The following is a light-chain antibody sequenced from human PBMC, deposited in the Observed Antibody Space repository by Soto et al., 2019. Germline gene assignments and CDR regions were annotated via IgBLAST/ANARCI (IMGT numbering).Light chain of an antibody. V-gene: IGKV3-11*01. J-gene: IGKJ3*01. CDR1: QSLNTY. CDR2: DAS. Sequence: EIVLTQSPATLSLSPGERATLSCRASQSLNTYLAWYQHKPGQAPRLLIYDASSRATGIPARFSGSGSGTDYTLTISSLEPEDFAVYYCQQRRDWPITFGHGTKVDVK. CDR3: QQRRDWPIT.